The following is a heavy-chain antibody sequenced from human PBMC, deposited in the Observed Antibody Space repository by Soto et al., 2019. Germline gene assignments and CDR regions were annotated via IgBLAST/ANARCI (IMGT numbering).Heavy chain of an antibody. J-gene: IGHJ4*02. Sequence: EVQLLGSGGGLVQPGGSLRLSCAASGFTFSSYAMSWVRQAPGKGLEWVSAISGSGVSTYYADSVKGRFTISRDNSKNTLCLPMNSLRAEDTAVYNCAKEHHYSSSWSECDYRGQGTRVTGSS. CDR2: ISGSGVST. V-gene: IGHV3-23*01. D-gene: IGHD6-13*01. CDR1: GFTFSSYA. CDR3: AKEHHYSSSWSECDY.